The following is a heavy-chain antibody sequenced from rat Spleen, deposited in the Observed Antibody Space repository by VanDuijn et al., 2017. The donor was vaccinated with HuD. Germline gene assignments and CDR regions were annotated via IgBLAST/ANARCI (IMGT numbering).Heavy chain of an antibody. CDR3: ARETGYNSYFDY. V-gene: IGHV5-31*01. CDR2: ISNTGGST. J-gene: IGHJ2*01. Sequence: EVQLVESGGGLVHPGRSLKLSCVTPGFTFNNYWMTWIRQAPGRGLEWVASISNTGGSTYYPDSVKGRFTISRDNAKNTLYLQMDSLRSEDTATYYCARETGYNSYFDYWGQGVMVTVSS. CDR1: GFTFNNYW. D-gene: IGHD1-4*01.